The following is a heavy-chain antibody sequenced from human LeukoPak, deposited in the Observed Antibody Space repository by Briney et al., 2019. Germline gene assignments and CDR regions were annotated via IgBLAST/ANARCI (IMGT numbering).Heavy chain of an antibody. Sequence: PTETLSLTCTVSGVSISSNYCGWVRHPPGKGREWIGGYLHYSGSTNYNPSLKIRVTISVYTSKNPFSLKLSSVTAADTAVYYCARDSNSGYDFDYWGQGPLVPVS. CDR1: GVSISSNY. CDR3: ARDSNSGYDFDY. D-gene: IGHD5-12*01. V-gene: IGHV4-59*01. J-gene: IGHJ4*02. CDR2: LHYSGST.